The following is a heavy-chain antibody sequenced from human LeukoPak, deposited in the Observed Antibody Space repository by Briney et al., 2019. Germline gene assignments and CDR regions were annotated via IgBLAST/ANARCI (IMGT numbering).Heavy chain of an antibody. CDR3: ARVSHVVFAFDI. CDR2: IYTSGST. D-gene: IGHD2-8*02. V-gene: IGHV4-4*07. Sequence: SETLSLTCTVSGGSISSYYWSWIRQPAGKGLEWIGRIYTSGSTNYNPSLKSRVTMSVDTSKNQFSLKLSSATAADTAVYYCARVSHVVFAFDIWGQGTMVTVSS. J-gene: IGHJ3*02. CDR1: GGSISSYY.